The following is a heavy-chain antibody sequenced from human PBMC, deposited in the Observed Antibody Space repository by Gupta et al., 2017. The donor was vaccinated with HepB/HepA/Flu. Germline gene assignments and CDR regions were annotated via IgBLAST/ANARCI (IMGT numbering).Heavy chain of an antibody. CDR3: ARDLGPLFELTLNYYYGMDV. D-gene: IGHD4/OR15-4a*01. V-gene: IGHV3-33*01. CDR1: GFTFSSYG. J-gene: IGHJ6*02. CDR2: IWYDGSNK. Sequence: QVQLVESGGGVVQPGRSLRLSCAASGFTFSSYGMHWVRQAPGKGLEWVAVIWYDGSNKYYADSVKGRFTISRDNSKNTLYLQMNSLRAEDTAVYYCARDLGPLFELTLNYYYGMDVWGQGTTVTVSS.